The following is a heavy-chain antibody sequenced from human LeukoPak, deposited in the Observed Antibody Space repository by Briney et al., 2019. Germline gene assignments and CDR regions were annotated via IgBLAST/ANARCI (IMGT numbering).Heavy chain of an antibody. CDR3: ATLPYCSSTSCYDY. J-gene: IGHJ4*02. V-gene: IGHV3-7*01. Sequence: GRSLGLSCAASGFTFTNYWMSWVRQAPGKGLGWVANIKQDGSEKYYVDSVKGRFTISRDNAKNSLYLQMSSLRAEDTALYYCATLPYCSSTSCYDYWGQGTLVTVSS. CDR2: IKQDGSEK. CDR1: GFTFTNYW. D-gene: IGHD2-2*01.